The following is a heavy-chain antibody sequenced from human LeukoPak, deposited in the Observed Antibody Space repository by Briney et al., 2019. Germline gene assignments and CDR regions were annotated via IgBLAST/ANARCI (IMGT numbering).Heavy chain of an antibody. J-gene: IGHJ4*02. CDR1: GFTFSSTS. CDR3: AGGTGFIIKD. Sequence: GGSLRLSCAASGFTFSSTSMSWVRQAPGKGLEWVAVTVGGGDGTYYADSVEGRFTISRDNAKNSLYLQMNNLRVEDTAMYYCAGGTGFIIKDWGQGTLVTVSS. D-gene: IGHD3-9*01. CDR2: TVGGGDGT. V-gene: IGHV3-23*01.